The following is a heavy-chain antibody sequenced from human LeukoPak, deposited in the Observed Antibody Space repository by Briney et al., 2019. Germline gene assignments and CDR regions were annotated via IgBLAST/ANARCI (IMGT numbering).Heavy chain of an antibody. CDR2: IIPILGIA. CDR3: ARVLVDYYGMAV. CDR1: GGTFSSYA. V-gene: IGHV1-69*04. J-gene: IGHJ6*02. Sequence: GSSVKVSCKASGGTFSSYATSWVRQAPGQGLEWMGRIIPILGIANYAQKFQGRVTITADKSTSTAYMELSSLRSEDTAVYYCARVLVDYYGMAVWGQGTTVTVSS. D-gene: IGHD3-9*01.